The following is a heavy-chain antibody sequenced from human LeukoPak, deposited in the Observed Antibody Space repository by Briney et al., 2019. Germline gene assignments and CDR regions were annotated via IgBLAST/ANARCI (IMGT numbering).Heavy chain of an antibody. CDR1: GFTFDNYG. CDR2: TNYDGRYR. D-gene: IGHD3-10*01. Sequence: GGSLRVSCAASGFTFDNYGMHWVRQAPGKGLEWLAGTNYDGRYRYYADSVRGRFTISRDNSENTLYLQMNRLRAGDTAVYYCAKGSDRSGSYYLDYWGQGTLVTVSS. V-gene: IGHV3-33*06. J-gene: IGHJ4*02. CDR3: AKGSDRSGSYYLDY.